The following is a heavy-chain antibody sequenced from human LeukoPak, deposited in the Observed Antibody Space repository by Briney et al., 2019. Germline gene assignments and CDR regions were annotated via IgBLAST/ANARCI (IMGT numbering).Heavy chain of an antibody. CDR3: ARDLWFGELALNDYYYYYYMDV. D-gene: IGHD3-10*01. Sequence: ASVKVSCKASGYTFTSYYMHWVRQAPGQGLEWMGWINTNTGNPTYAQGFTGRFVFSLDTSVSTAYLQISSLKAEDTAVYYCARDLWFGELALNDYYYYYYMDVWGKGTTVTVSS. J-gene: IGHJ6*03. CDR1: GYTFTSYY. V-gene: IGHV7-4-1*02. CDR2: INTNTGNP.